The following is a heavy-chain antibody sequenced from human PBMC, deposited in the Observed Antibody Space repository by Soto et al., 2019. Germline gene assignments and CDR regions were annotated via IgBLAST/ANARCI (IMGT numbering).Heavy chain of an antibody. D-gene: IGHD5-18*01. CDR2: IRGKAYGGTT. V-gene: IGHV3-49*03. Sequence: GGSLRLSCTTSGFTFGDYAMSWFRQAPGKGLEWVGFIRGKAYGGTTDYAASVKGRFTISRDDSKFIAYLQMNSLETEDTAVYYCTRGASNGYSYGPADSWGQGTLVTVSS. J-gene: IGHJ4*02. CDR1: GFTFGDYA. CDR3: TRGASNGYSYGPADS.